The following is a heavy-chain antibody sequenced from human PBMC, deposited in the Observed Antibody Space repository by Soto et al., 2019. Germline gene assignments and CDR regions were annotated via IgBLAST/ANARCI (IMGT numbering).Heavy chain of an antibody. D-gene: IGHD3-22*01. CDR1: GGSISSYY. Sequence: ASETLSLTCTVSGGSISSYYWSWIRQPPGKGLEWIGYIYYSGSTNYNPSLKSRVTISVDTSKNQFSLKLSSVTAADTAVYYCARDNKIGFDPWGQGTLVTVSS. CDR3: ARDNKIGFDP. CDR2: IYYSGST. J-gene: IGHJ5*02. V-gene: IGHV4-59*01.